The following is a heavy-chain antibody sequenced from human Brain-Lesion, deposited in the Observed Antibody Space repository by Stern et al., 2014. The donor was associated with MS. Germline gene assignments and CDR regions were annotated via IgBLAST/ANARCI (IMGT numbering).Heavy chain of an antibody. J-gene: IGHJ5*02. CDR2: IVPIFGTA. D-gene: IGHD4-23*01. CDR1: GATFSTNA. V-gene: IGHV1-69*01. CDR3: AREHHGGNFAS. Sequence: QVQLVESGAEVRKPGSSVKGSCKASGATFSTNAISWLRQAPGQGPEWMGAIVPIFGTANYVQKLRGRLTITADESASTGYMELRSLRSEDTAVYYCAREHHGGNFASWGQGTLVTVSS.